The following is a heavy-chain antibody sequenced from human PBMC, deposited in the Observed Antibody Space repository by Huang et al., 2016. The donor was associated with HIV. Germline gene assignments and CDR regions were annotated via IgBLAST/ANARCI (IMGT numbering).Heavy chain of an antibody. CDR1: GFTFSSYA. J-gene: IGHJ3*02. CDR3: ARTNYGSINDAFDS. D-gene: IGHD2-2*01. Sequence: QVQLVESGGGVVQPGRSLRLSCAASGFTFSSYAMHWVRQAPGKGWEGVAVISQDGTNEYYADSVKGRFTISRDNSKSTLYLQMNSLRREDTAIYYCARTNYGSINDAFDSWGQGKMVTVSP. CDR2: ISQDGTNE. V-gene: IGHV3-30-3*01.